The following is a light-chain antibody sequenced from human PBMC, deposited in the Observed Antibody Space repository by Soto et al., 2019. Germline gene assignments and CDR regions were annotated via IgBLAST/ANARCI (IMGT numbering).Light chain of an antibody. CDR2: EVS. CDR3: CSFGGGNKVL. J-gene: IGLJ3*02. CDR1: SSDVGGYNF. V-gene: IGLV2-8*01. Sequence: QSALTQPLSASGSPGQSVTISCTGTSSDVGGYNFVSWYQQHPGKVPKPMIYEVSKRPSGVPDRFSGSKSGNTASLTVSGLQAEDEADYYCCSFGGGNKVLFGGGTKVTVL.